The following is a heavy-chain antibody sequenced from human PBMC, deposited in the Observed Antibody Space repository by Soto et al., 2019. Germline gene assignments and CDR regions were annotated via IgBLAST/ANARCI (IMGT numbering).Heavy chain of an antibody. CDR3: AHGDPAYYDSTTYYRGTYFQH. V-gene: IGHV2-5*01. D-gene: IGHD3-22*01. CDR1: GFSLSTSGVG. J-gene: IGHJ1*01. Sequence: GSGATLVNPTQTLTLTCTFSGFSLSTSGVGVGWIRQPPGKALEWLALIYWNDDKRYSPSLKSRLTITKDTSKNHVVLTMTNMDPVVTATFYCAHGDPAYYDSTTYYRGTYFQHWGQGTLVTVSS. CDR2: IYWNDDK.